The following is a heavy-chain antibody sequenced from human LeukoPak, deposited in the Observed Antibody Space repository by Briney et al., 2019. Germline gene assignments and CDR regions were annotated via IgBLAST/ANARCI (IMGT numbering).Heavy chain of an antibody. CDR3: ATVEVGTVDVFDI. J-gene: IGHJ3*02. D-gene: IGHD1-26*01. Sequence: SETLSLTCTVSGGCVTNYHWSWIRQPAGKGLEWIARFYTGGSTTYNPSLNGRATMSVDTSMNHFSLKLTSVTAADTAIYYCATVEVGTVDVFDIWGQGTMVTVSS. CDR1: GGCVTNYH. V-gene: IGHV4-4*07. CDR2: FYTGGST.